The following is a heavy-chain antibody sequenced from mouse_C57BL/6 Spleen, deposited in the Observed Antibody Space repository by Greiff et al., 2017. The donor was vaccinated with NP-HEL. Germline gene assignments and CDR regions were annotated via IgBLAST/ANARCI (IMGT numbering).Heavy chain of an antibody. CDR3: ARMSPYAMDY. Sequence: VQLQQSGAELVKPGASVKLSCKASGYTFTSYWMHWVKQRPGQGLEWIGMIHPNSGSTNYNEKFKSKATLTVDKSSSTAYMQLSSLTSEDSAVYYCARMSPYAMDYWGQGTSVTVSS. CDR2: IHPNSGST. V-gene: IGHV1-64*01. J-gene: IGHJ4*01. CDR1: GYTFTSYW.